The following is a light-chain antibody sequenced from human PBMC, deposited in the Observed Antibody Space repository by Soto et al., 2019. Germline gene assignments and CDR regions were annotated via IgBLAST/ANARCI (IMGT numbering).Light chain of an antibody. V-gene: IGKV1-39*01. CDR2: SAS. CDR3: QQSYSNVMYT. Sequence: DIQMTQSPSSLSASVGDRVTITCRASQSISTYLHWYQQKPGKAPRVLISSASTLQSGVPSRFSGSGSGTEFTLTINSLQPQDFATYYCQQSYSNVMYTFGLGTKVDIK. J-gene: IGKJ2*01. CDR1: QSISTY.